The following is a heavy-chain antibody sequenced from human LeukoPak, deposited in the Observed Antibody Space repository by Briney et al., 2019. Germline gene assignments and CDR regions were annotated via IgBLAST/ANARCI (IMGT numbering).Heavy chain of an antibody. CDR3: SRTLVPAAMSNNWFDP. D-gene: IGHD2-2*01. J-gene: IGHJ5*02. CDR1: GFTFSSYS. CDR2: ISSSSSYI. V-gene: IGHV3-21*01. Sequence: PGGSLRLSCAASGFTFSSYSMNWVRQAPGKGLEWVSSISSSSSYIYYPDSVKGRFTISRDNAKNSLYLQMNSLRAEDTAVYYCSRTLVPAAMSNNWFDPWGQGTLVTVSS.